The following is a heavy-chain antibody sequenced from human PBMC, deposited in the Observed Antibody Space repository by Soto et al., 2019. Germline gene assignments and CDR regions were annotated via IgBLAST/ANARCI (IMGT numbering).Heavy chain of an antibody. V-gene: IGHV1-18*01. CDR2: ISAYNGNT. CDR1: GYTFTSYG. J-gene: IGHJ6*02. CDR3: AREMGIAARPVYYYGMDV. Sequence: ASVKVSCKASGYTFTSYGTSWVRQAPGQGLEWMGWISAYNGNTNYAQKLQGRVTMTTDTSTSTAYMELRSLRSDDTAVYYCAREMGIAARPVYYYGMDVWGQGTTVTVSS. D-gene: IGHD6-6*01.